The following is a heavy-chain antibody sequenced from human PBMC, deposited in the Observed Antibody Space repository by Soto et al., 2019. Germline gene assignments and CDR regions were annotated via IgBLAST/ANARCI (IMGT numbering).Heavy chain of an antibody. CDR2: IKSKTDGGTT. CDR1: GFTFSNAW. V-gene: IGHV3-15*07. D-gene: IGHD3-3*01. CDR3: TTDPITIFGVVRGSTIDY. J-gene: IGHJ4*02. Sequence: GGSLRLSCAASGFTFSNAWMNWVRQAPGKGLEWVGRIKSKTDGGTTNYAAPVKGRFTISRDDSKNTLYLQMNSLKTEDTAVYYCTTDPITIFGVVRGSTIDYWGQGTLVTVSS.